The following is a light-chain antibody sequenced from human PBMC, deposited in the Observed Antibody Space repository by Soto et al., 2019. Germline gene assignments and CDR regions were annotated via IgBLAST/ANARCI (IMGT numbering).Light chain of an antibody. CDR2: EVS. Sequence: QSALTQPPSASGSPGQSVTISCTGTSNDVGHSSFISWYQQHPGKGPKLIIYEVSTRPSGVPDRFSGSKSGNTASLSVSGLQDEDEADYFCNAQADNGKHVFGTGTKLTVL. J-gene: IGLJ1*01. CDR3: NAQADNGKHV. V-gene: IGLV2-8*01. CDR1: SNDVGHSSF.